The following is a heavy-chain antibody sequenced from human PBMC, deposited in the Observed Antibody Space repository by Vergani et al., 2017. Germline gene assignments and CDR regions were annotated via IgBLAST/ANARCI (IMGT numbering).Heavy chain of an antibody. Sequence: QVQLQESGPGLVKPSETLSLTCTVSGGSISSYYWSWIRQPPGKGLEWIGSIYYSGSTYYNPSLKSRVTISVDTSKNQFSLKLSSVTAADTAVYYCASPYGDYGMDVWGQGTTVTVSS. CDR2: IYYSGST. V-gene: IGHV4-59*05. CDR3: ASPYGDYGMDV. J-gene: IGHJ6*02. D-gene: IGHD4-17*01. CDR1: GGSISSYY.